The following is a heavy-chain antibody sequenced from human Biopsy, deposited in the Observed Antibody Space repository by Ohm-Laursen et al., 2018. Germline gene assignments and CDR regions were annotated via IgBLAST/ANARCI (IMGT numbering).Heavy chain of an antibody. V-gene: IGHV4-31*01. Sequence: PSETLSLTCTASGSSVSSGGFYWSWIRQHPGKGLEWIGYIYYSGTTYYNPSLKSLVTISVDTSKNQFSLKLNSVTAADTAVYYCARRPYGGTRYWYFDLWGRGTLVTVSS. CDR2: IYYSGTT. J-gene: IGHJ2*01. CDR1: GSSVSSGGFY. D-gene: IGHD4-23*01. CDR3: ARRPYGGTRYWYFDL.